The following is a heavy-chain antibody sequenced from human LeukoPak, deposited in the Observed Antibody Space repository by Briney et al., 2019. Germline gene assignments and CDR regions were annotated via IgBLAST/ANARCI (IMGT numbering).Heavy chain of an antibody. Sequence: LRLSCAASGFTFSSYAMHWVRQAPGKGLEWVAVISYDGSNKYYADSVKGRFTISRDNSKNTLYLQMNSLRAEDTAVYYCAREGAISQRRYFDLWGRGTLVTVSS. CDR1: GFTFSSYA. CDR2: ISYDGSNK. D-gene: IGHD6-25*01. J-gene: IGHJ2*01. V-gene: IGHV3-30*04. CDR3: AREGAISQRRYFDL.